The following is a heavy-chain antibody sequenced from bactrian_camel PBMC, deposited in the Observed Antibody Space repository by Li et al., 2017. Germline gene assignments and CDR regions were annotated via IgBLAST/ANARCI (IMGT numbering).Heavy chain of an antibody. CDR1: GFTFSSYD. CDR3: TEVCVY. J-gene: IGHJ4*01. CDR2: IPTDGAVA. V-gene: IGHV3S40*01. Sequence: VQLVESGGGLVQPGGSLTLSCAVSGFTFSSYDMSWVRQAPGKGLEWVSTIPTDGAVAAKTDSVKGRFTISRDNDKNTLYLRMNSLKPEDTAIYYRTEVCVYWGQGTQVTVS.